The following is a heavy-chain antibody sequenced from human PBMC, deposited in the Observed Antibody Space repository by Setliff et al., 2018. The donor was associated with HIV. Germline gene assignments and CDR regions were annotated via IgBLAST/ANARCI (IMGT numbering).Heavy chain of an antibody. CDR3: ASGRYYDFWSGFDYYFDY. CDR2: IFYSGST. J-gene: IGHJ4*02. D-gene: IGHD3-3*01. V-gene: IGHV4-59*01. CDR1: GGSINNYY. Sequence: SETLSLTCTVSGGSINNYYWNWIRQPPGKGLEWIGYIFYSGSTNYNPSLKSRVTISIDTSKNQFSLKLDSVTAADTAVYYCASGRYYDFWSGFDYYFDYWGQGTLVTVSS.